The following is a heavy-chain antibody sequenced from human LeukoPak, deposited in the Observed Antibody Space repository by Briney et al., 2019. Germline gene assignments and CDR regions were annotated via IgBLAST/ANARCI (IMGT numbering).Heavy chain of an antibody. J-gene: IGHJ2*01. D-gene: IGHD4-17*01. Sequence: SETLSLTCTVSGGSISSYYWSWIRQPPGKGLEWIGYIYYSGSTNYNPSLKSRVTISVDTSKNQFSLKLSSVTAADTAVYYCARQTTVTIYWYFDLWGRGTLVTVSS. V-gene: IGHV4-59*08. CDR3: ARQTTVTIYWYFDL. CDR1: GGSISSYY. CDR2: IYYSGST.